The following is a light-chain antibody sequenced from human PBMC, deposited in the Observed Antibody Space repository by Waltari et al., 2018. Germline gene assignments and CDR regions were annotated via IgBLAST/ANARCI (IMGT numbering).Light chain of an antibody. Sequence: IVLTQSPGTLSLSPGERATLPCRASQSVSSGYLAWYEQKPGQAPGLLIYGASSRATGIPDRFSGSGSGTDFTLTISRLEPEDFAVYYCQQYGSSLYTFGQGTKLEI. CDR2: GAS. CDR1: QSVSSGY. V-gene: IGKV3-20*01. J-gene: IGKJ2*01. CDR3: QQYGSSLYT.